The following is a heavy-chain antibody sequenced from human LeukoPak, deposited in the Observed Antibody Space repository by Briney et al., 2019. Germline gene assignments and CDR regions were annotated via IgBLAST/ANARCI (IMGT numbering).Heavy chain of an antibody. D-gene: IGHD6-19*01. CDR3: ARAVAGTYY. V-gene: IGHV4-34*01. CDR2: INHSGST. J-gene: IGHJ4*02. CDR1: GGSFSGYY. Sequence: SETLSLTCAVYGGSFSGYYWSWIRQPPGKGLEWIGEINHSGSTNYNPSLKSRVTISVDKSKNQFSLKLSSVTAADTAVYYCARAVAGTYYWGLGTLVTVSS.